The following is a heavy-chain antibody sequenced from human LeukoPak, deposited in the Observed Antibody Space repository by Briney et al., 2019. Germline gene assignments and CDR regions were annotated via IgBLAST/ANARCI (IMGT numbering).Heavy chain of an antibody. J-gene: IGHJ4*02. CDR3: VRDGWGRTPYDS. V-gene: IGHV3-74*01. CDR1: GFTLSDYW. CDR2: ISPDGTNI. Sequence: GGSLRLSCAASGFTLSDYWMNWVRQVPGKGPVWVSHISPDGTNIAYADSVKGRFTISSDSAKNTLYLQMNSLRVGDTAVYYCVRDGWGRTPYDSWGQGTLVTVSS. D-gene: IGHD4-23*01.